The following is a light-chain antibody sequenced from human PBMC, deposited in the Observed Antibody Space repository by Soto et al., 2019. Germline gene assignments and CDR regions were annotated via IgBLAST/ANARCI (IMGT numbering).Light chain of an antibody. Sequence: DIQMTQSPSTLSASVGDRVTITCRASQNIRSWMAWYQQKPGKAPRLLIYKASSLQSGVPSRFSGSGSGTEFTLPISSLQSDDSATYYCQQYDSYSTFGGGPKVDI. V-gene: IGKV1-5*03. CDR3: QQYDSYST. CDR1: QNIRSW. J-gene: IGKJ4*01. CDR2: KAS.